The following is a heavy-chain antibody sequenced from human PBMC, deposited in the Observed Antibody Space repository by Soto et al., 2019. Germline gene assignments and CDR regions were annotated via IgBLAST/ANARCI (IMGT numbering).Heavy chain of an antibody. D-gene: IGHD6-13*01. CDR3: ARVESSSCYDGDWFDP. CDR2: ISAYNGNT. V-gene: IGHV1-18*04. Sequence: QVQLVQSGAEVKKPGASVKVSCKASGYTFTSYGISWVRQAPGQGIEWMGWISAYNGNTNYAQQLQGRVTMTTDTSTSTDYMELRSLRSDDTAVYYCARVESSSCYDGDWFDPWGQGTLVTVSS. J-gene: IGHJ5*02. CDR1: GYTFTSYG.